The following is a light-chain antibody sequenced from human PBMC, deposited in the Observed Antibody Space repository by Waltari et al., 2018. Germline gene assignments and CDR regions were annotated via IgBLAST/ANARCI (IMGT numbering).Light chain of an antibody. CDR2: EVN. J-gene: IGLJ2*01. Sequence: QSALTQPPSASGHPGTSVTISCTGTSSDVGAMYHVSWYQQHPGKATKVMIYEVNKRPSGVPDRFSGSKSGNTASLTVSGLQAEDEADYYCSSYAGSNNLLFGGGTKLTVL. CDR3: SSYAGSNNLL. V-gene: IGLV2-8*01. CDR1: SSDVGAMYH.